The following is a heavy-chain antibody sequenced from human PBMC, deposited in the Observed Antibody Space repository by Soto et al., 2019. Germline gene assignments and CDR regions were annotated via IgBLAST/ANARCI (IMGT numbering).Heavy chain of an antibody. Sequence: GGSLRLSCAASGFTFSSYAMSWVRQAPGKGLEWVSAISGSGGSTYYADSVKGRFTISRDNSKNTLYLQMNSLRAEDTAVYYCAKDLGAAVQPREYFQHWGQGTLVTVSS. V-gene: IGHV3-23*01. CDR3: AKDLGAAVQPREYFQH. CDR2: ISGSGGST. J-gene: IGHJ1*01. CDR1: GFTFSSYA. D-gene: IGHD6-13*01.